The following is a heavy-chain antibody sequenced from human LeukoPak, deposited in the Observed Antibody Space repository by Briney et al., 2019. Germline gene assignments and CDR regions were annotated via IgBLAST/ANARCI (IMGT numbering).Heavy chain of an antibody. CDR1: GFTFSSYS. D-gene: IGHD2-15*01. CDR2: ISSSSSYI. Sequence: GGSLRLSCAASGFTFSSYSLNLVRQAPGKGLEWVSSISSSSSYIYYADSVKGRFTISRDNAKNSLYLQMNSLRAEDTAVYYCARDPGYCSGGSCWGQGTLVTVSS. V-gene: IGHV3-21*01. J-gene: IGHJ4*02. CDR3: ARDPGYCSGGSC.